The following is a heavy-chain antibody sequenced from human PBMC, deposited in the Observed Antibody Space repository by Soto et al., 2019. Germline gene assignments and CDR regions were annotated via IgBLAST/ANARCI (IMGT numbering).Heavy chain of an antibody. CDR1: GRTFNNYA. CDR3: APNYYDGSGHYFIFEH. V-gene: IGHV1-69*13. J-gene: IGHJ4*02. D-gene: IGHD3-22*01. CDR2: IIPIGGTP. Sequence: SVKVSCKASGRTFNNYAISWVRQAPGIGFEWLGVIIPIGGTPEHAQKFQGRVTISADESTNTAYMELSSLRSEDTAVYYCAPNYYDGSGHYFIFEHWGQGTLVTFSS.